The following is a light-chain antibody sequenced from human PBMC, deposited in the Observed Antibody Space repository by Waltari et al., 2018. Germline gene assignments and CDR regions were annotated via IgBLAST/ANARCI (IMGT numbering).Light chain of an antibody. V-gene: IGLV2-23*01. J-gene: IGLJ2*01. CDR1: STDLGSSTL. Sequence: ASVSGSPGQSITISCPGSSTDLGSSTLVSWYQHHPDKAPKLIIYEATERPSGISHRFFGSKSGNTASLTISTLQAEDEADYYCFSYADGRSLVFGGGTKLTVL. CDR2: EAT. CDR3: FSYADGRSLV.